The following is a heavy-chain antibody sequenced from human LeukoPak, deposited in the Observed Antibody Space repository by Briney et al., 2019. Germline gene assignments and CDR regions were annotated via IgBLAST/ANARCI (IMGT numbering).Heavy chain of an antibody. CDR3: AKDIQLST. Sequence: GGSLRLSCAASRFTFSVAAMTWVRQAPGKGLEWVSLIGASGESTYYADSVKGRFTISRDNSKNTLSLQMNSLRVEDTAMYFCAKDIQLSTWGLGTMVTASS. V-gene: IGHV3-23*01. J-gene: IGHJ3*01. D-gene: IGHD5-24*01. CDR1: RFTFSVAA. CDR2: IGASGEST.